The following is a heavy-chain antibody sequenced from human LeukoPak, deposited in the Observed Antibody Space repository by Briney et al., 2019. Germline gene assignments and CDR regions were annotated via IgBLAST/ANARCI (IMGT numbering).Heavy chain of an antibody. V-gene: IGHV1-2*02. J-gene: IGHJ4*02. CDR2: INPNSGGT. CDR1: GYTFSDYY. Sequence: ASVKVSCKASGYTFSDYYMHWVRQAPGQGLEWMGWINPNSGGTNYAQEFQGRVTMTRDTSISTASMELSRLRSDDTAVYYCAREELSGSSTSCCSGLGYWGQGALVTVSS. CDR3: AREELSGSSTSCCSGLGY. D-gene: IGHD2-2*01.